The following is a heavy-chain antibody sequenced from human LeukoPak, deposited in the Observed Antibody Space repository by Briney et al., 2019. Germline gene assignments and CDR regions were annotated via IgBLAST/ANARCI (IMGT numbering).Heavy chain of an antibody. CDR3: ARRRYNWNAIDY. V-gene: IGHV3-23*01. CDR1: GFTFRNYA. D-gene: IGHD1-20*01. J-gene: IGHJ4*02. Sequence: PGGSLRLSCAASGFTFRNYAMNWVRQAPGKGLEWVSSVSGSGDNTYYADSVKGRFTISRDNSKNMLYLQMNSLRAEDTAVYYCARRRYNWNAIDYWGQGTLVTVSS. CDR2: VSGSGDNT.